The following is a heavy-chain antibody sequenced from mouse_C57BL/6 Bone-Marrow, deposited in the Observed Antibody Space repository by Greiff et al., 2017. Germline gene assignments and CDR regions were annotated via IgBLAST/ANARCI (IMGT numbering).Heavy chain of an antibody. J-gene: IGHJ3*01. CDR3: ARRVLRAWFAY. CDR2: INPSSGYT. CDR1: GYTFTSCT. D-gene: IGHD1-1*01. V-gene: IGHV1-4*01. Sequence: VQRVESGAELARPGASVKMSCKASGYTFTSCTMHWVKQRPGQGLEWIGYINPSSGYTKYNQKFKDKATLTADKSSSTAYMQLSSLTSEDSAVYYCARRVLRAWFAYWGQGTLVTVSA.